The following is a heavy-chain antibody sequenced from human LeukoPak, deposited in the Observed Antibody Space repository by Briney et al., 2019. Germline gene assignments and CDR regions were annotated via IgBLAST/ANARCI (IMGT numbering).Heavy chain of an antibody. Sequence: SETLSLTCAVYGGSFRGYYWSWIRQPPGKGLEWIGEINHSGSTNYNPSLKSRVTISVDTSKNQFSLKLSSVTAADTAVYYCARGSSSSGYSHFDYWGQGTLVTVSS. J-gene: IGHJ4*02. V-gene: IGHV4-34*01. CDR2: INHSGST. CDR1: GGSFRGYY. CDR3: ARGSSSSGYSHFDY. D-gene: IGHD3-22*01.